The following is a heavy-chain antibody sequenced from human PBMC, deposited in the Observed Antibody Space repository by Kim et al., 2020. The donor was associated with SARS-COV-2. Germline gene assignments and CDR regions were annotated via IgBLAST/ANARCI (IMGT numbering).Heavy chain of an antibody. V-gene: IGHV3-9*01. Sequence: GGSLRLSCAASGFTFDDYAMHWVRQAPGKGLEWVSGISWNSGSIGYADSVKGRFTISRDNAKNSLYLQMNSLRAEDTALYYCAKDVGYYYDSSGSGMDVWGQGTTVTVSS. D-gene: IGHD3-22*01. CDR2: ISWNSGSI. CDR1: GFTFDDYA. J-gene: IGHJ6*02. CDR3: AKDVGYYYDSSGSGMDV.